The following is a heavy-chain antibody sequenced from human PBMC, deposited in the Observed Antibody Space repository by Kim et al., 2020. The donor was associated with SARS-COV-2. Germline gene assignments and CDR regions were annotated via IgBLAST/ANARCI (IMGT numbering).Heavy chain of an antibody. D-gene: IGHD5-12*01. V-gene: IGHV4-34*01. CDR1: GGSFSGYY. J-gene: IGHJ4*02. Sequence: SETLSLTCAVYGGSFSGYYWSWIRQPPGKGLEWIGEINHSGSTNYNPSLKSRVTISVDTSKNQFSLKLSSVTAADTAVYYCARGSRLRLFDYWGQGTLVTVSS. CDR3: ARGSRLRLFDY. CDR2: INHSGST.